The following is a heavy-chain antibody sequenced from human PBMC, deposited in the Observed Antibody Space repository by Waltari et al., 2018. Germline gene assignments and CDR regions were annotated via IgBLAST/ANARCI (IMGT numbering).Heavy chain of an antibody. Sequence: QVQLLESGPGLVKPSETLSLTCTVPGGPLTSYYWTWVRQPPGKGLDWIGNSHYSGSTSYNPSLKSRVTMSLDTSKSKFSLKLNSVTAADTAVYYCLAGRAGEPFDYWGQGTLVTGSS. D-gene: IGHD6-19*01. V-gene: IGHV4-59*01. J-gene: IGHJ4*02. CDR3: LAGRAGEPFDY. CDR1: GGPLTSYY. CDR2: SHYSGST.